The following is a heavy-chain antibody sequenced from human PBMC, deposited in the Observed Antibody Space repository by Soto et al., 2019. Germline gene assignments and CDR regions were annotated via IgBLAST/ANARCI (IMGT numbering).Heavy chain of an antibody. J-gene: IGHJ6*02. D-gene: IGHD2-2*01. CDR2: INPNSGGT. CDR1: GYTFTGYY. V-gene: IGHV1-2*02. CDR3: VRDRNGGYCSSTSCLSYYYYGMDV. Sequence: ASVKVSCKASGYTFTGYYMHWVRQAPGQGLEWMGWINPNSGGTNYAQKFQGRVTMTRDTSISTAYMELSRLRSDDTAVYYCVRDRNGGYCSSTSCLSYYYYGMDVWGQGTTVTVSS.